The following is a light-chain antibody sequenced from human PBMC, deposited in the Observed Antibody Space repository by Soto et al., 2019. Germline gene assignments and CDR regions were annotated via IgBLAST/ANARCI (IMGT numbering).Light chain of an antibody. CDR2: EVS. J-gene: IGLJ1*01. V-gene: IGLV2-14*01. CDR3: SSYRSNITSCV. Sequence: QSVLTQPASVSGSPGQSITISCTGTSSDVGGYNYVSWYQQHPGKAPKLMIYEVSNRPSGVSNRFSGSKSGNTASLTISGLQAEDEAASYCSSYRSNITSCVFGTGTKVTVL. CDR1: SSDVGGYNY.